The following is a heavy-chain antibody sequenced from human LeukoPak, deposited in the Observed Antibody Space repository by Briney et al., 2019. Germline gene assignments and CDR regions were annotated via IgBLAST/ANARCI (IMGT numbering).Heavy chain of an antibody. D-gene: IGHD6-13*01. Sequence: ASVKVSCNASGYTFTSYGISWVRHAPGQGLEWMGWISAYNGNTNYTQNLQGRVTMTTDTSTSTAYMGLRSVRSDDTAVYYCARDRSGVTGYSSSKNKINWFDPWGQGTLVTVSS. CDR1: GYTFTSYG. CDR3: ARDRSGVTGYSSSKNKINWFDP. V-gene: IGHV1-18*01. J-gene: IGHJ5*02. CDR2: ISAYNGNT.